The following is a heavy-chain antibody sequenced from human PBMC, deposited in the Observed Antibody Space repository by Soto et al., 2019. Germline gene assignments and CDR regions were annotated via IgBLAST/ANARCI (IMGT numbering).Heavy chain of an antibody. CDR3: ARYCSGGSCSPRNAFDI. V-gene: IGHV4-34*01. Sequence: PSETLSLTXAVYGGSFSGYYWSWIRQPPGKGLEWIGEINHSGSTNYNPSLKSRVTISVDTSKNQFSLKLSSVTAADTAVYYCARYCSGGSCSPRNAFDIWGQGTMVTVSS. CDR1: GGSFSGYY. CDR2: INHSGST. D-gene: IGHD2-15*01. J-gene: IGHJ3*02.